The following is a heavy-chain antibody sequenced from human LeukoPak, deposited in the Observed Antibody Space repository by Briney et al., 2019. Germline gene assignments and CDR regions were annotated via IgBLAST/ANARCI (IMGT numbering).Heavy chain of an antibody. CDR2: IKSRTDGGTT. D-gene: IGHD3-9*01. Sequence: GGSLRLSCAASGFTFSNAWMNWVRQAPGKGLEWVGRIKSRTDGGTTDYAAPVKGRFTISRDDSSNTLYLQMNSLRAEDTAVYYCAKDKWPYYDILTGYYNGGIVNYWGQGTLVTVSS. CDR1: GFTFSNAW. J-gene: IGHJ4*02. V-gene: IGHV3-15*01. CDR3: AKDKWPYYDILTGYYNGGIVNY.